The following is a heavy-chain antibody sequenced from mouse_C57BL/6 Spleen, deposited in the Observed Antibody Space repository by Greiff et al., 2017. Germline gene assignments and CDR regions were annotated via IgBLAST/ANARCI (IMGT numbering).Heavy chain of an antibody. CDR1: GYTFTDYE. CDR3: KRRSPVVFDY. CDR2: IDPETGGT. J-gene: IGHJ2*01. Sequence: QVQLQQSGAELVRPGASVTLSCKASGYTFTDYEMHWVKQTPVHGLEWIGAIDPETGGTAYNQKFKGKAILTADKSSSTAYMELRSLTSEDSAVEDCKRRSPVVFDYWGQGTTRTVSS. V-gene: IGHV1-15*01.